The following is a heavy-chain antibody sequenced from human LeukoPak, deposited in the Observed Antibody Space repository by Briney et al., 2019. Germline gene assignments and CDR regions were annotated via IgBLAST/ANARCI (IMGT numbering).Heavy chain of an antibody. CDR3: AGGGGYNVYYFDC. D-gene: IGHD5-24*01. V-gene: IGHV3-48*03. CDR1: GFTFRSYE. J-gene: IGHJ4*02. CDR2: ISSSGSTI. Sequence: GWSLRLSCAASGFTFRSYEMNWVRQAPGKGLEWVSYISSSGSTIHYADSVKGRFTISRDNAKDSLYLQMNSLRAEDTAVYYCAGGGGYNVYYFDCWGQGTLVTVSS.